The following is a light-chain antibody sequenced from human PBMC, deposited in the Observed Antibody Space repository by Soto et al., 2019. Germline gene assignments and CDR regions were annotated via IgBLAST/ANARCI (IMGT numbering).Light chain of an antibody. J-gene: IGLJ1*01. V-gene: IGLV1-40*01. CDR3: QSYDRSLSGYG. Sequence: QSVLTQPPSVSGASGQRVTISCTGSSSNIGAGYDVHWYQQLPGTAPKLLIYGNSNRPSGVPDRFSGSKSGTSASLAITGLQAEDEADYYCQSYDRSLSGYGFGTGTKVTVL. CDR2: GNS. CDR1: SSNIGAGYD.